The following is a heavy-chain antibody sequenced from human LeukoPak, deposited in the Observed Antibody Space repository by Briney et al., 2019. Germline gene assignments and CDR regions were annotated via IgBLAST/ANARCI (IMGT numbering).Heavy chain of an antibody. V-gene: IGHV3-21*01. CDR1: GFTFSSYS. J-gene: IGHJ6*02. D-gene: IGHD2-15*01. CDR2: ISSSSSYI. Sequence: GGSLRLSCAASGFTFSSYSMNWVRQAPGKGLEWVSSISSSSSYIYYADSVKGRFTISRDNAKNSLYLQMNSLRAEDTAVYYCARDRAPYCSGASCPPEYYYGMDVWGQGTTVTVSS. CDR3: ARDRAPYCSGASCPPEYYYGMDV.